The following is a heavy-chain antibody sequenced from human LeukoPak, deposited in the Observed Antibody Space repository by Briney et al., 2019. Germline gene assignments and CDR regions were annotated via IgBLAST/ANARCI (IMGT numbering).Heavy chain of an antibody. CDR2: ISASNGNT. CDR3: ARDHSNWNYAPDF. Sequence: ASVRVSCKASGYTFTRYGISWVRQAPGQGLQWLGWISASNGNTNYAQKFRDRVTMSTDTSTGKVYLDVRSLTSDDTAVYYCARDHSNWNYAPDFWGQGTLVIVSS. D-gene: IGHD1-7*01. CDR1: GYTFTRYG. V-gene: IGHV1-18*01. J-gene: IGHJ4*02.